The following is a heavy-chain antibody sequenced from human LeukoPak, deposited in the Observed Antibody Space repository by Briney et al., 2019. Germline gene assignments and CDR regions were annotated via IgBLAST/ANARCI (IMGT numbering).Heavy chain of an antibody. CDR1: GYTFTGHY. Sequence: GASVKVSCKASGYTFTGHYMHWVRQAPGQGLEWMGIINPSGGSTSYAQKFQGRVTMTRDMSTSTVYMELSSLRSEDTAVYYCATGGGFLENHWGQGTLVTVSS. CDR2: INPSGGST. J-gene: IGHJ5*02. CDR3: ATGGGFLENH. D-gene: IGHD3-3*01. V-gene: IGHV1-46*01.